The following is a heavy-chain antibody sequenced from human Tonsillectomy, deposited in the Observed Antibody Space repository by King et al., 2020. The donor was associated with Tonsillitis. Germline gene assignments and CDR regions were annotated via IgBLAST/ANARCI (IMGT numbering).Heavy chain of an antibody. CDR2: IYYSGST. Sequence: VQLQESGPGLVKPSQTLSLPCTVSGGPISSGGYYWSWIRQHPGKGLEWIGYIYYSGSTYYNPSLKSRVTISVDTSKNQFSLELSSVTAADTAVYYCASHSGTGGRLHYFDYWGQGTLVTVSS. J-gene: IGHJ4*02. D-gene: IGHD7-27*01. V-gene: IGHV4-31*03. CDR3: ASHSGTGGRLHYFDY. CDR1: GGPISSGGYY.